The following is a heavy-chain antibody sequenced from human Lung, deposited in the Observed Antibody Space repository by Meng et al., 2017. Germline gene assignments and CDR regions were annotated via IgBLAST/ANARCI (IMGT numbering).Heavy chain of an antibody. V-gene: IGHV4-34*01. J-gene: IGHJ4*02. Sequence: QGQLKQWGAGLLKPSETLSLPCVVSGGSFSDYYWSWIRQPPGKGLEWIGEINHSGSTNYNPSLESRATISVDTSQNNLSLKLSSVTAADSAVYYCARGPTTMAHDFDYWGQETVVTVSS. CDR3: ARGPTTMAHDFDY. CDR2: INHSGST. D-gene: IGHD4-11*01. CDR1: GGSFSDYY.